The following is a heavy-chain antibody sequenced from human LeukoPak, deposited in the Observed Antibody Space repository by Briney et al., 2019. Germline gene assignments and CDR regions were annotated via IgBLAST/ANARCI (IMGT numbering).Heavy chain of an antibody. J-gene: IGHJ3*02. D-gene: IGHD3-22*01. V-gene: IGHV4-39*01. CDR3: ARRPASNYYDTSAAFDI. Sequence: SETLSLTCTVSGGSISSSSHYWGWIRQPPGKGLEWIGTIYYSGSTYYNPSLKSRVTISVDTSKNQFSLKLSSVTAADTAVYYCARRPASNYYDTSAAFDIWGQGTTVTVSS. CDR2: IYYSGST. CDR1: GGSISSSSHY.